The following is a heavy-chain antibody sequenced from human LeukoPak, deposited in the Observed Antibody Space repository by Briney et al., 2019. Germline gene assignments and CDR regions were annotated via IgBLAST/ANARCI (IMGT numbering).Heavy chain of an antibody. V-gene: IGHV4-34*01. Sequence: SETLSLTCAVYGGSFSGYYWSWIRQPPGKGLEWIGEINHSGSTNYNPSLRGRVTISVDTSKNQFSLKLSSVTAADTAVYYCAREVHAAFDYWGQGTLVTVSS. CDR3: AREVHAAFDY. CDR2: INHSGST. CDR1: GGSFSGYY. J-gene: IGHJ4*02.